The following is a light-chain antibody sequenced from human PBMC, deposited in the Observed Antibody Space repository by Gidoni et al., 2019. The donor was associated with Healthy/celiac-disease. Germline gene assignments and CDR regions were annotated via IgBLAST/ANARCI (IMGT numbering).Light chain of an antibody. J-gene: IGKJ5*01. CDR3: QQYNNWPPIT. CDR1: QSVSSN. Sequence: EVVVTQSPATLSVSPGERATLSCRATQSVSSNVAWYQQKPGQAPRLLIYGASTRATGIPARFSGSGSGTEFTLTISSLQSEDFAVYYCQQYNNWPPITFGQGTRLEIK. V-gene: IGKV3-15*01. CDR2: GAS.